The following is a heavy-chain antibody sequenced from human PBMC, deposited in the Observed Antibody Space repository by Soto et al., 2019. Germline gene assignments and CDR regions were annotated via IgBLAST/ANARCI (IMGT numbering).Heavy chain of an antibody. Sequence: QVQLVQSGAEVKKPGASVKVSCKASGYTFTGYYMHWVRQAPGQGLEWMGWINPNSGGTNYAQKFQGWVTMTRDTSISTAYMELSRLRSDDTAVYYCARDLMVRGVMTGMDVWGQGTTVTVSS. J-gene: IGHJ6*02. D-gene: IGHD3-10*01. CDR1: GYTFTGYY. CDR2: INPNSGGT. V-gene: IGHV1-2*04. CDR3: ARDLMVRGVMTGMDV.